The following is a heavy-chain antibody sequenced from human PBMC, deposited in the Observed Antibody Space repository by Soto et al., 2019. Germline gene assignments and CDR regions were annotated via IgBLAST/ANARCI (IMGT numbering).Heavy chain of an antibody. Sequence: PGGALRLSWAASGVTFSSYAMSWVRQAPGKGLEWVSAIIGSGGSTYYADSVKGRFTISRDNSKNTLYLKMNSLRAEDTAVYYCAKESGSYPFDNWGQGTLVTVSS. J-gene: IGHJ4*02. CDR2: IIGSGGST. CDR1: GVTFSSYA. CDR3: AKESGSYPFDN. V-gene: IGHV3-23*01. D-gene: IGHD1-26*01.